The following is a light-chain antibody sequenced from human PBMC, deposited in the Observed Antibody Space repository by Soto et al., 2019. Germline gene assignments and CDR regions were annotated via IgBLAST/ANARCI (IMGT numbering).Light chain of an antibody. CDR1: QSVSSSY. V-gene: IGKV3-20*01. Sequence: ENVLRPYPGNPFFSPREKDTPSCRASQSVSSSYLAWYQQKPGQAPRLLIYGASSRATGIPDRFSVSGSGTDFTLTISRLEPEDFAVYYCQQYGTCGQGTKVDIK. CDR2: GAS. J-gene: IGKJ1*01. CDR3: QQYGT.